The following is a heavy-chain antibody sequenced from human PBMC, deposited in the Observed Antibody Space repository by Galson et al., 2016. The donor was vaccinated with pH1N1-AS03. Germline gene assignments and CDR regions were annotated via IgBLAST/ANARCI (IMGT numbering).Heavy chain of an antibody. CDR1: GFTFSSNA. CDR2: ISGSGTST. Sequence: SLRLSCAASGFTFSSNAMSWVRQAPGKGLEWVSVISGSGTSTFYADSVKGRFTISRDNSKHTLILQMDSLRADDTAVYYCAKSGSSSCYGRSDYWGQGTLVTVSS. D-gene: IGHD2-2*01. V-gene: IGHV3-23*01. J-gene: IGHJ4*02. CDR3: AKSGSSSCYGRSDY.